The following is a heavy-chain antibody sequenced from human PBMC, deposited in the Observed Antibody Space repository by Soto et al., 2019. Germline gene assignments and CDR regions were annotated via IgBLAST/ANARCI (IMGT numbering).Heavy chain of an antibody. D-gene: IGHD3-10*01. CDR1: GGTFSSYA. J-gene: IGHJ5*02. V-gene: IGHV1-69*01. CDR3: ARVTSMVRGVIDNWFDP. CDR2: IIPMYGPA. Sequence: QVPLVQSGAEVKKPGSSVTVSCKASGGTFSSYAIHWVRQAPGQGLEWMGGIIPMYGPAKYAQRCQGRVTITADESTNTVYMELTSLTSQDTAVYYCARVTSMVRGVIDNWFDPWGHGTLVTVSS.